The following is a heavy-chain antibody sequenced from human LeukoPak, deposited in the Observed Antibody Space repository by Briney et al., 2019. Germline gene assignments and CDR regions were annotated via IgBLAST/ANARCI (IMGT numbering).Heavy chain of an antibody. D-gene: IGHD6-6*01. V-gene: IGHV1-69*13. CDR3: ARAAYSSFYYYYYGMDV. J-gene: IGHJ6*02. Sequence: AASVTVSCKASGGTFSSYAISWVRQAPGQGLEWMGGIIPIFGTANYAQKFQGRVTITADESTSTAYMELSSLRSEDTAVYYCARAAYSSFYYYYYGMDVWGQGTTVTVSS. CDR1: GGTFSSYA. CDR2: IIPIFGTA.